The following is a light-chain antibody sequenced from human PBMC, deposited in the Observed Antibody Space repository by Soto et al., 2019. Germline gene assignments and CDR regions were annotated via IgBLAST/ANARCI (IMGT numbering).Light chain of an antibody. Sequence: DIVMTQSPDSLAVSLGERATINCKSSQSILYSSNNKNYLAWYQQKPGQPPRLLISWASTRESGVPDRFSGSGSVTDFTLSINSLQAEDVAVYYCQQYFSSPLTFGGGNKVEIK. J-gene: IGKJ4*01. CDR2: WAS. CDR3: QQYFSSPLT. CDR1: QSILYSSNNKNY. V-gene: IGKV4-1*01.